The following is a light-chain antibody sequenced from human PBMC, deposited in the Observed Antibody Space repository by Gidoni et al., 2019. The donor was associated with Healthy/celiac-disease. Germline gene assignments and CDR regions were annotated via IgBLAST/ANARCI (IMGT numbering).Light chain of an antibody. Sequence: AIRMTQSPSSFSASTGDRVTITCRASQGISSYLAWYQQKPGKAPKLLIHAASTLQSGVPSRFSGSGSGTDFTLTISCLQSEDFATYYCQQYYSYPLTFXGXTKVEIK. CDR1: QGISSY. V-gene: IGKV1-8*01. J-gene: IGKJ4*01. CDR2: AAS. CDR3: QQYYSYPLT.